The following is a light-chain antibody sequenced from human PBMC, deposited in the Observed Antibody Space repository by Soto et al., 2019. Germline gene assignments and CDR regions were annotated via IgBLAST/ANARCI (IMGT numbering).Light chain of an antibody. CDR2: TAS. V-gene: IGKV3-20*01. CDR1: QSVTSF. J-gene: IGKJ1*01. Sequence: EIVLKQSPGTLSLSPGEVATLACRASQSVTSFLAWYQQKPGQAPRLLIYTASNRATGVPDRFSGSASGTDYTLTISRLEPEDFAVYYCQQYFRSPRTFGQGTKVDIK. CDR3: QQYFRSPRT.